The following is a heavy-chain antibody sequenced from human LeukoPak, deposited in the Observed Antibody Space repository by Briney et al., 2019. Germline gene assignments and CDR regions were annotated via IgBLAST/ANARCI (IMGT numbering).Heavy chain of an antibody. J-gene: IGHJ4*02. CDR3: AMIEQVVSNVEGGY. V-gene: IGHV3-11*04. D-gene: IGHD6-6*01. CDR1: GFIFSDYY. CDR2: ISSSGSTK. Sequence: GGSLRLSCAASGFIFSDYYMSWIRQAPGKGLEWVSYISSSGSTKYYADSVKGRFTISRDNAKNSLYLQMNSLRADDTAVYFCAMIEQVVSNVEGGYWGQGTLVTVSS.